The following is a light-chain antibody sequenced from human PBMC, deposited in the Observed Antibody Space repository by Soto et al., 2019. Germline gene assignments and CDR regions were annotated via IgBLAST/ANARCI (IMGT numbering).Light chain of an antibody. J-gene: IGKJ1*01. CDR1: HTISSSY. Sequence: EIVLTQSPGTLSLSPGERATLSCRASHTISSSYLAWYQQKPGQAPRLLMYGISRRATGIPDRFSGSGSGTDFTLTISRLEPEDFAVYHCQQYGSLSWTFGQGTKVDIK. CDR2: GIS. V-gene: IGKV3-20*01. CDR3: QQYGSLSWT.